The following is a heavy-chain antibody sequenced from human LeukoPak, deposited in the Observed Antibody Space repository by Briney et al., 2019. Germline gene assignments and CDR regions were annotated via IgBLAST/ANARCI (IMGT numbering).Heavy chain of an antibody. CDR3: ARFVDVDAFDI. J-gene: IGHJ3*02. D-gene: IGHD3/OR15-3a*01. V-gene: IGHV4-38-2*02. CDR1: GYSISSGYY. CDR2: IYHSGST. Sequence: MSSETLSLTCTVSGYSISSGYYWAWIRQPPGKGLEWIGSIYHSGSTYYNPSLKSRVTISVDTSKNQFSLKLSSVTAADTAVYYCARFVDVDAFDIWGQGTMVTVSS.